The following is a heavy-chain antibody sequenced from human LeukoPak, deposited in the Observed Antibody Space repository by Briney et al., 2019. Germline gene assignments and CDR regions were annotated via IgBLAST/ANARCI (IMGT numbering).Heavy chain of an antibody. D-gene: IGHD3-22*01. Sequence: GASVKVSCKASGYTFTSYGISWVRQAPGQGLEWMGWISAYNGNTNYAQKLQGRVTMTTDTSTSTAYMELRSLRSEDTAVYYCARLGSLYYYDSSGSPWGQGTLVTVSS. CDR2: ISAYNGNT. CDR1: GYTFTSYG. J-gene: IGHJ5*02. CDR3: ARLGSLYYYDSSGSP. V-gene: IGHV1-18*01.